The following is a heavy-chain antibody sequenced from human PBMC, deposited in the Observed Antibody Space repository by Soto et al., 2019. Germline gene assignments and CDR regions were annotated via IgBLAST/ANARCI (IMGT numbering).Heavy chain of an antibody. CDR1: GYTFTSYA. CDR2: INGYNGNT. Sequence: ASVKVSCKASGYTFTSYAMHWVRQAPGQRLEWMGWINGYNGNTKYSQKLQGRVTLTTDTSTSTVYMELRSLRSDDTAVYYCAKNGGYYDSWSGSYNWFDSWGQGTLVTVSS. D-gene: IGHD3-3*01. CDR3: AKNGGYYDSWSGSYNWFDS. V-gene: IGHV1-3*01. J-gene: IGHJ5*01.